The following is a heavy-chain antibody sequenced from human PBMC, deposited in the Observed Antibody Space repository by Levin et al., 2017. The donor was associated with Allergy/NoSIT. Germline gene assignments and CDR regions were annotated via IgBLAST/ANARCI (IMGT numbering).Heavy chain of an antibody. Sequence: PSETLSLTCDVSGGSITHSGYYWTWIRQPPGKGLGWIGTIYYTGSTYYNPSLRSRVTISADTSKNQFSLKLSSVTAADTAVYYCTRHEDYGDYFGDWGQGILVTVSS. CDR3: TRHEDYGDYFGD. V-gene: IGHV4-39*01. D-gene: IGHD4-17*01. CDR2: IYYTGST. CDR1: GGSITHSGYY. J-gene: IGHJ4*02.